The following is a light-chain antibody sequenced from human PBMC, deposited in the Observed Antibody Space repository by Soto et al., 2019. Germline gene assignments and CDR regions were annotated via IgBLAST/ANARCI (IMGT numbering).Light chain of an antibody. Sequence: QSVLTQAPSAAASPGQSVTICCTGTISHIGGYNSVSWYQQHPGKAPKVMIYDVTKRPSGVPNRFSGSKSGNTASLTVSALQAEDEADYYCSSFTDGNNLVFGTGTKVTVL. CDR1: ISHIGGYNS. V-gene: IGLV2-8*01. J-gene: IGLJ1*01. CDR3: SSFTDGNNLV. CDR2: DVT.